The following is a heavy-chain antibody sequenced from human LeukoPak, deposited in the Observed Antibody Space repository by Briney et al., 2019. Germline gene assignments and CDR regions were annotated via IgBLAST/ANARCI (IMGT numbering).Heavy chain of an antibody. J-gene: IGHJ4*02. CDR1: GFTVSSNY. D-gene: IGHD3-10*01. CDR3: ANLPRGDY. Sequence: PGGSLRHSCAASGFTVSSNYMTWVRQAPGKGLEWVSIIYSSGSTYYADSLKGRFTISRDNSKNTVYLQMSSLRAEDTAVYYCANLPRGDYWGQGTLVTVSS. CDR2: IYSSGST. V-gene: IGHV3-53*01.